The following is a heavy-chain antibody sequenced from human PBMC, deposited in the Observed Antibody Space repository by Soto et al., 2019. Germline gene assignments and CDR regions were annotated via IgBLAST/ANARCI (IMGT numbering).Heavy chain of an antibody. J-gene: IGHJ5*02. CDR3: ARXYDSSGYYYGAPCWFDP. CDR1: GDSVSSNSAA. D-gene: IGHD3-22*01. V-gene: IGHV6-1*01. CDR2: TYYRSKWYN. Sequence: SPSLSLTCALSGDSVSSNSAAWNWIRQSPSRGLEWLGRTYYRSKWYNDYAVSVKSRITINPDTSKNQFSLKLSSVTAADTAVYYCARXYDSSGYYYGAPCWFDPWGQGTLVTVSS.